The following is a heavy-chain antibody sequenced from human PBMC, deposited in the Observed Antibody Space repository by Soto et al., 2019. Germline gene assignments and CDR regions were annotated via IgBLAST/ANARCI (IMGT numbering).Heavy chain of an antibody. D-gene: IGHD2-2*01. CDR3: ASGIPTRKFDY. CDR2: INHSVIT. Sequence: SETLSLTCAVYCGSFSGYYWSWIRQPPGNGLYCIGEINHSVITNXXPSLKSRXXISVDTSKNHXSLKLXSVTAAYTAVYYCASGIPTRKFDYWCQGTLVTVSS. V-gene: IGHV4-34*01. CDR1: CGSFSGYY. J-gene: IGHJ4*02.